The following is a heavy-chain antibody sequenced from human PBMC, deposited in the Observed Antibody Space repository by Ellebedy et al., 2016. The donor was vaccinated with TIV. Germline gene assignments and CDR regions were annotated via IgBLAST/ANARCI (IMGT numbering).Heavy chain of an antibody. D-gene: IGHD3-16*01. Sequence: GGSLRLSXAASGFTFSSYAMAWVRQAPGKGLEWVSALSGSGYSTYSADSVKGRFTVSRDNAKDTLYLEMNSLRVEDTALYYCAKVNDFVWGSYSYPHFDNWGRGTLVTVSS. CDR3: AKVNDFVWGSYSYPHFDN. CDR2: LSGSGYST. V-gene: IGHV3-23*01. CDR1: GFTFSSYA. J-gene: IGHJ4*02.